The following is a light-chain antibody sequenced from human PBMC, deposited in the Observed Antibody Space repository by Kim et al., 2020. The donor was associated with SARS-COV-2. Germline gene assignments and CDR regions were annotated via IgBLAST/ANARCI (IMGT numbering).Light chain of an antibody. V-gene: IGKV3-11*01. J-gene: IGKJ2*01. CDR3: QQRSNWPPYT. CDR2: DAS. CDR1: QSISRY. Sequence: LSPGERATLSCRASQSISRYLAWYQQKPGQAPRLLIYDASNRATGIPARFSGSGSGTDFTLTISSLESEDFAVYYCQQRSNWPPYTFGQGTKLEI.